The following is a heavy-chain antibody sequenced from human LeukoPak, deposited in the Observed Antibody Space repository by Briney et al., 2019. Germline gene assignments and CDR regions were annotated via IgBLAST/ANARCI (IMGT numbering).Heavy chain of an antibody. Sequence: ASVTVSCKASGGTFSSYGISWVRQAPGQGLEWMGWISAYNGNTNYAQKLQGRVTMTTDTSTSTAYMELRSLRSDDTAVYYCARARHYYDSSGYYWGQGTLVTVSS. CDR3: ARARHYYDSSGYY. D-gene: IGHD3-22*01. V-gene: IGHV1-18*01. CDR2: ISAYNGNT. CDR1: GGTFSSYG. J-gene: IGHJ4*02.